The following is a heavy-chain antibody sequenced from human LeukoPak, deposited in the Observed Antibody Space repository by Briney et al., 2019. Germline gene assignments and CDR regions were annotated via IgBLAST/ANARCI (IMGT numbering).Heavy chain of an antibody. CDR1: GFTFSSYW. CDR2: IKQDGSEK. CDR3: AGDSSGWPYYFDY. D-gene: IGHD6-19*01. Sequence: GGSLRLSCAASGFTFSSYWMSWVRQAPGKGRECVANIKQDGSEKYYVDSVNHRFNISRDNAKNSLYLQMNSLRAEDTAVYYCAGDSSGWPYYFDYWGQGTLVTVSS. J-gene: IGHJ4*02. V-gene: IGHV3-7*01.